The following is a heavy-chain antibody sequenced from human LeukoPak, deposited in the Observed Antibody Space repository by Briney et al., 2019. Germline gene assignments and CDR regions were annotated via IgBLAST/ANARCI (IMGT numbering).Heavy chain of an antibody. CDR2: IYYTGSA. D-gene: IGHD3-10*01. J-gene: IGHJ4*02. CDR3: ARVHYSGSGLSSYFDY. V-gene: IGHV4-59*01. Sequence: SETLSLTCTVSGGSISSSYWSWIRQPPGKGLEWIGYIYYTGSANYNPSLKSRVTISVDTSKNQFSLKLSSVTAADTAVYYCARVHYSGSGLSSYFDYWGQGTLVTVSA. CDR1: GGSISSSY.